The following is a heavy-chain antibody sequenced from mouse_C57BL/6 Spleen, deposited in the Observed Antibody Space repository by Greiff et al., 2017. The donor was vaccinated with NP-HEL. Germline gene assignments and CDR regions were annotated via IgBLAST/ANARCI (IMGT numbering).Heavy chain of an antibody. CDR2: ISSGGSYT. D-gene: IGHD1-1*01. V-gene: IGHV5-6*01. CDR1: GFTFSSYG. J-gene: IGHJ2*01. Sequence: EVKLMESEGDLVKPGGSLKLSCAASGFTFSSYGMSWVRQTPDKRLEWVATISSGGSYTYYPDSVKGRFTISRDNAKNTLYLQMSSLKSEDTAMYYCARHYYGSSSYFDYWGQGTTLTVSS. CDR3: ARHYYGSSSYFDY.